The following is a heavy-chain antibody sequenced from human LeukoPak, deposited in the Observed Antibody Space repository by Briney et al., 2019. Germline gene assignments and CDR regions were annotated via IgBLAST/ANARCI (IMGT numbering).Heavy chain of an antibody. V-gene: IGHV3-30*02. CDR1: GFTFSSYG. CDR2: IRYDGSNK. D-gene: IGHD1-26*01. Sequence: GGSLRLSCAASGFTFSSYGMHWVRQAPGKGLEWVAFIRYDGSNKYYADSVKGRFTVSRDNSRDTLYLQMISLRAEDTAVYYCAKSAVGATLGDYWGQGTPVTVSS. J-gene: IGHJ4*02. CDR3: AKSAVGATLGDY.